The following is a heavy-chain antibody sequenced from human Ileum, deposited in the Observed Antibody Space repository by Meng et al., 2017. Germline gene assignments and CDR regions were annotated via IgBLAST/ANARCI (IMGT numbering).Heavy chain of an antibody. J-gene: IGHJ4*02. CDR1: NGSLTNVNNY. CDR3: AREFYVDTAMVIDS. Sequence: QVQLQESGPGLVKPSQTLYLTCRVSNGSLTNVNNYWNWIRQAPGQALEHIGYIYYDGSSYATPSLKSRVTMSIDTSTNQFSLRLDSVTAADTAVYYCAREFYVDTAMVIDSWGPGALVTVSS. CDR2: IYYDGSS. D-gene: IGHD5-18*01. V-gene: IGHV4-30-4*01.